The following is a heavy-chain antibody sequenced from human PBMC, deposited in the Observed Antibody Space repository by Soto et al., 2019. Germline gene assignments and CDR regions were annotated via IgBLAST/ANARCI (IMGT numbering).Heavy chain of an antibody. Sequence: GGFLRLSCGASGFTFSSYAMSWVRQAPGKGLEWVSAISGSGGSSYSADSVKGRFTICRDNSKNTLYLQMNSLRAEDTAVHYCAKLSSGYYYGPFDYGGQGTLVPVSS. D-gene: IGHD3-22*01. V-gene: IGHV3-23*01. CDR1: GFTFSSYA. CDR3: AKLSSGYYYGPFDY. CDR2: ISGSGGSS. J-gene: IGHJ4*02.